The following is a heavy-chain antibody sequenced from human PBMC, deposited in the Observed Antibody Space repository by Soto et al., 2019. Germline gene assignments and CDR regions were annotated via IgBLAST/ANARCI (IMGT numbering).Heavy chain of an antibody. CDR3: ARLTYYDFWSGYWSYFDY. J-gene: IGHJ4*02. Sequence: PGESLKISCKGSGYSFTSYWIGWVCQMPGKGLEWMGIIYPGDSDTRYSPSFQGQVTISADKSISTAYLQWSSLKASDTAMYYCARLTYYDFWSGYWSYFDYWGQGTLVTVSS. CDR1: GYSFTSYW. D-gene: IGHD3-3*01. CDR2: IYPGDSDT. V-gene: IGHV5-51*01.